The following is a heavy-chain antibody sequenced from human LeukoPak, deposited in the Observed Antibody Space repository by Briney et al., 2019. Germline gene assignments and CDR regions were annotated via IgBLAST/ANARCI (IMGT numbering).Heavy chain of an antibody. J-gene: IGHJ4*02. Sequence: ASVKVSCKTSGFTFTNYGISWVRQAPGQGLGWMGWISAYNGNTNYAQKLQGRVTMTTDTSTSTAYMELRSLRSDDTAVYYCARDAYYYDSSGYYPAFDYWGQGTLVTVSS. CDR2: ISAYNGNT. CDR1: GFTFTNYG. D-gene: IGHD3-22*01. V-gene: IGHV1-18*01. CDR3: ARDAYYYDSSGYYPAFDY.